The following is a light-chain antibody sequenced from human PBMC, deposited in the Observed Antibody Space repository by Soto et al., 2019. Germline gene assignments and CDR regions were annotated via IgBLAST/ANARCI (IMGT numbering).Light chain of an antibody. CDR2: KAS. V-gene: IGKV1-5*03. J-gene: IGKJ2*01. CDR1: QSMSSW. Sequence: DIQMTQSPSTLSASVEDRVTITCRASQSMSSWLTWYQQKPGKAPKLLIYKASSLESGVPSRFSGSGSGTEFTLTISSLQPDDFATYYCRQYNSYYTFGQGTKLEIK. CDR3: RQYNSYYT.